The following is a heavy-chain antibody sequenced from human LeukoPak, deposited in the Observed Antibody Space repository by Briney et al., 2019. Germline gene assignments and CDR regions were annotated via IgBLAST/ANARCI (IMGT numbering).Heavy chain of an antibody. D-gene: IGHD1-26*01. V-gene: IGHV1-46*01. CDR3: ARDNSVGDNAWWFDP. J-gene: IGHJ5*02. CDR2: INPTGGST. CDR1: GYTFSNFY. Sequence: ASVKVSCKASGYTFSNFYIHWVRQAPGQGLEWMGLINPTGGSTGYAQKFQGRVTMTRDMSTSTDYMELSSLRSEDTAIYYCARDNSVGDNAWWFDPWGQGTLVTVSS.